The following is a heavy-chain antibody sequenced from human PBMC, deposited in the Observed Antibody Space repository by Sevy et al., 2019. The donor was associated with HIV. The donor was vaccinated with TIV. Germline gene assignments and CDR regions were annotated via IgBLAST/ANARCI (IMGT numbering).Heavy chain of an antibody. Sequence: GGSLRLSCVASEFSFKSYWMSWVRQAPGKGLEWVANINQEGKEKHYVGSVKGRFTISRDNGKNSMYLQMNSLRVEDTAVYYCARTGAYAGTYPYDYGMDVWGQGTTVTVSS. J-gene: IGHJ6*02. CDR2: INQEGKEK. D-gene: IGHD5-12*01. CDR1: EFSFKSYW. CDR3: ARTGAYAGTYPYDYGMDV. V-gene: IGHV3-7*03.